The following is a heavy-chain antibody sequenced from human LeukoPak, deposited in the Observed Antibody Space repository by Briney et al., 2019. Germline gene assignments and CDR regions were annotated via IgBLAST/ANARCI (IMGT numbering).Heavy chain of an antibody. CDR1: GGTFTCYA. J-gene: IGHJ5*02. CDR3: ARKLRLGGNWFDP. V-gene: IGHV1-69*15. Sequence: SVKVSCKPSGGTFTCYATTWVRQAPGQGLEWMEKIIPISGTTNYAQKFQGRVTFTADESTSTAYMELSSLRSEDTALYYCARKLRLGGNWFDPWGQGTLVTVSS. CDR2: IIPISGTT. D-gene: IGHD1-26*01.